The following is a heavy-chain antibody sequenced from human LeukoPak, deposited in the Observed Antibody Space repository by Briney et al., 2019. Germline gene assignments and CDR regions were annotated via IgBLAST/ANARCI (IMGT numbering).Heavy chain of an antibody. CDR2: IYYSGST. CDR3: ARVRYSDSSVLTPTRSYYFDY. J-gene: IGHJ4*02. Sequence: SETLSLTCTVSGGSISSYYWSWIRQPPGKGLEWVGYIYYSGSTNYNPSLKSRVPIPVDSSKNQFSLKLRSVPAADTAVYYCARVRYSDSSVLTPTRSYYFDYWGQGTLVTVSS. D-gene: IGHD3-22*01. V-gene: IGHV4-59*12. CDR1: GGSISSYY.